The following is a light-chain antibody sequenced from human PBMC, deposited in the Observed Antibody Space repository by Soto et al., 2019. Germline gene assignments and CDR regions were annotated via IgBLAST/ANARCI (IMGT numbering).Light chain of an antibody. CDR1: QSISSW. J-gene: IGKJ4*01. CDR2: EAS. V-gene: IGKV1-5*01. Sequence: DIPLIQSPSTLSASVGDRVTITCRASQSISSWLAWYQQTPGKEPKLRIYEASILQSGVPSRFSGSGSGTDFTLSSSSLQAEDFATYYCQQTRSYPSTFGGGTKVDIK. CDR3: QQTRSYPST.